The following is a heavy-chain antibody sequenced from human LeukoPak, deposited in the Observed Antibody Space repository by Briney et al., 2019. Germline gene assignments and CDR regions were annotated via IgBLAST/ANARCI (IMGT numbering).Heavy chain of an antibody. V-gene: IGHV4-34*01. J-gene: IGHJ4*02. CDR2: IYYSGST. CDR1: GGSFSGYY. CDR3: ARHEELLRNFDY. D-gene: IGHD1-26*01. Sequence: SETLSLTCAVYGGSFSGYYWGWIRQPPGQGLEWIGSIYYSGSTYYNPSLKSRVTISVDTSKNQFSLKLSSVTAADTAVYYCARHEELLRNFDYWGQGTLVTVSS.